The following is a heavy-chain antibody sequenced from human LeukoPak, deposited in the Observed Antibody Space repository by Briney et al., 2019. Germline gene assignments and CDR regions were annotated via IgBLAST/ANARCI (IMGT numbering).Heavy chain of an antibody. J-gene: IGHJ4*02. CDR1: GFSLSTYS. CDR3: AREITMIRGVVFDY. Sequence: GGSLRLSCATSGFSLSTYSMSWVRQAPGKGLEWISYISSSSTGTMYYADSVKGRFTISRDTAKNSLYLQMNSLRAEDTAVYYCAREITMIRGVVFDYWGQGTLVTVSS. V-gene: IGHV3-48*01. D-gene: IGHD3-10*01. CDR2: ISSSSTGTM.